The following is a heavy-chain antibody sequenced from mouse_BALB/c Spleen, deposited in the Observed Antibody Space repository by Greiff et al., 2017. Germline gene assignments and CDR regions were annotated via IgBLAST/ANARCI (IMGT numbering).Heavy chain of an antibody. Sequence: DVQLVESGGGLVQPGGSLKLSCAASGFTFSSYGMSWVRQTPDKRLELVATINSNGGSTYYPDSVKGRFTISRDNAKNTLYLQMSSLKSEDTAMYYCARDGNHAWFAYWGQGTLVTVSA. CDR1: GFTFSSYG. CDR2: INSNGGST. V-gene: IGHV5-6-3*01. CDR3: ARDGNHAWFAY. D-gene: IGHD2-1*01. J-gene: IGHJ3*01.